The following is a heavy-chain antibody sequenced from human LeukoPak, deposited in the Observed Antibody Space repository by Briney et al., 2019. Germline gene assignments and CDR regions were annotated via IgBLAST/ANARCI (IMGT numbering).Heavy chain of an antibody. CDR3: ARDPGDTDWYNFDF. Sequence: PSETLSLTCTVSGVSINSHYWSWIRQPPGKGLEWIGFIYDSGSANYKSSLKSRVTMTVDTSKNQFSLKLNSVTAADTAVYYCARDPGDTDWYNFDFWGQGILVTVSS. CDR2: IYDSGSA. CDR1: GVSINSHY. V-gene: IGHV4-59*11. D-gene: IGHD3-9*01. J-gene: IGHJ4*02.